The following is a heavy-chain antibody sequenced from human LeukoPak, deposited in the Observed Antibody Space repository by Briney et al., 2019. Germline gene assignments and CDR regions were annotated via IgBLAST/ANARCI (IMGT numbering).Heavy chain of an antibody. V-gene: IGHV3-21*06. J-gene: IGHJ4*02. D-gene: IGHD3-22*01. Sequence: GGSLRLSCAASGIPFSNYTLTWVRQAPGKGLVWVSSISGSSRYIHYSDSVRGRFSISRDNAKNSVYLQMDSLTADDTAVYCCARVNSALVVSSEGSWAGSLGFDHWGQGILVIVFS. CDR3: ARVNSALVVSSEGSWAGSLGFDH. CDR1: GIPFSNYT. CDR2: ISGSSRYI.